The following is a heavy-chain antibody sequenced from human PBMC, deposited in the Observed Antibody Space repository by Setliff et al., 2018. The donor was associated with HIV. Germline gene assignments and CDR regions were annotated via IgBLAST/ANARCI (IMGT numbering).Heavy chain of an antibody. D-gene: IGHD3-22*01. J-gene: IGHJ5*02. Sequence: ASVKVSCKASGYTFTGYYVHWVRQAPGQGLEWMGRINPNSGGTDYAQKFQGRVTMTRDTSITTAYMDLSRLTSDDTAVYYCAREDHYDRFLDHWGQGTLVTVSS. CDR3: AREDHYDRFLDH. CDR2: INPNSGGT. CDR1: GYTFTGYY. V-gene: IGHV1-2*06.